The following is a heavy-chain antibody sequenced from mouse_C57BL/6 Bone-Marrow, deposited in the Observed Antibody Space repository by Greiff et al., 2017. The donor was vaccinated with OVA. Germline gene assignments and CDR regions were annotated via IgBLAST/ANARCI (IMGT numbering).Heavy chain of an antibody. J-gene: IGHJ4*01. CDR2: IDPSDSYT. CDR1: GYTFTSYW. D-gene: IGHD2-4*01. CDR3: ARTFYYDYPYAMDY. Sequence: QVQLQQPGAELVMPGASVKLSCKASGYTFTSYWKHWVKQRPGQGLEWIGEIDPSDSYTNYNQKFKGKSTLTVDKSSSTAYMQLSSLTSEDSAVYYCARTFYYDYPYAMDYWGQGTSVTVSS. V-gene: IGHV1-69*01.